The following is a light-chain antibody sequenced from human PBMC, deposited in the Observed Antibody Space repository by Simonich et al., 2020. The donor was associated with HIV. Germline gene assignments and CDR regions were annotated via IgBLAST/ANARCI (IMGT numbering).Light chain of an antibody. J-gene: IGLJ3*02. CDR2: DTS. Sequence: QTVVTQEPSLTVSPGGTVTLTCASSTGAVTSGYYPYWFQQKPGQAPRTLIYDTSNKQAWTPARFSGSLLGGKAALTLSGAQPDDEADYYCLLSYNNTRVFGGGTKLTVL. V-gene: IGLV7-46*01. CDR3: LLSYNNTRV. CDR1: TGAVTSGYY.